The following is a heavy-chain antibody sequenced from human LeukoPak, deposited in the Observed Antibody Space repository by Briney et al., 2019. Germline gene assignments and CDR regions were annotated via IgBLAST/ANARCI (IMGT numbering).Heavy chain of an antibody. Sequence: SETLSLTCTVSGGSISSGGYYWSWIRQHPGKGLEWIGYIYYSGSTYYNPSLKSRVTISVDTSKNQFSLKLSSVTAADMAVYYCARGSDSGNMDVWGKGTTVTVSS. J-gene: IGHJ6*03. V-gene: IGHV4-31*03. D-gene: IGHD2-21*01. CDR1: GGSISSGGYY. CDR2: IYYSGST. CDR3: ARGSDSGNMDV.